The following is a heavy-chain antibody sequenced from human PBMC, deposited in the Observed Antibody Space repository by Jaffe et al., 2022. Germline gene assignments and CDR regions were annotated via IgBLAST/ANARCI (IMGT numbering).Heavy chain of an antibody. CDR1: GGTFSSYA. J-gene: IGHJ3*02. Sequence: QVQLVQSGAEVKKPGSSVKVSCKASGGTFSSYAISWVRQAPGQGLEWMGGIIPIFGTANYAQKFQGRVTITADESTSTAYMELSSLRSEDTAVYYCARDLRGIDFWSGWGYDAFDIWGQGTMVTVSS. D-gene: IGHD3-3*01. V-gene: IGHV1-69*01. CDR3: ARDLRGIDFWSGWGYDAFDI. CDR2: IIPIFGTA.